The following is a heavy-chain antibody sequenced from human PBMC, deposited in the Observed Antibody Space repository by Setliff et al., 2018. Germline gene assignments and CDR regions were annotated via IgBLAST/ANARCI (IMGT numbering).Heavy chain of an antibody. CDR1: GGSISSGGYY. V-gene: IGHV4-31*03. CDR2: IYYSGST. Sequence: SETLTLTCTVSGGSISSGGYYWSWIRQHPGKGLEWIGYIYYSGSTYYNPSLKSRVTISVDTSKNLFSLKLSSVTAADTAVYYCARELYYYGSGSWTFDPWGQGTLVTVSS. CDR3: ARELYYYGSGSWTFDP. J-gene: IGHJ5*02. D-gene: IGHD3-10*01.